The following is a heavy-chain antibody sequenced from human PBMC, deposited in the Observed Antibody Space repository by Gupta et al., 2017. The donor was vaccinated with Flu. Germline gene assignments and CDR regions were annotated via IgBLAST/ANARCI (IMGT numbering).Heavy chain of an antibody. CDR1: GFTCSSYY. V-gene: IGHV3-74*03. CDR2: INPDGSST. D-gene: IGHD4-17*01. J-gene: IGHJ4*02. Sequence: GFTCSSYYLQWVRQAPGKGLVWVSRINPDGSSTTYAESVKGRFTISRDNAKNTLYLQMNSLGDDDTAVYYCATVTSGCWGQGTLVTVSS. CDR3: ATVTSGC.